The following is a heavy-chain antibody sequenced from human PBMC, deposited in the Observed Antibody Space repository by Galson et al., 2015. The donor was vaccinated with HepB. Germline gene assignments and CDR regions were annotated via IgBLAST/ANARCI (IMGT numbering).Heavy chain of an antibody. CDR2: IKQDGSEK. Sequence: SLRLSCAVSGFTYNNYWMSWVRQAPGRGLEWVANIKQDGSEKYYVDSVEGRFTVSRDNAKKTLYLDMNALSVEDTAVYYCARGWDTDVAGNFCDSGQGALVTASS. D-gene: IGHD5-18*01. CDR1: GFTYNNYW. V-gene: IGHV3-7*03. CDR3: ARGWDTDVAGNFCD. J-gene: IGHJ4*02.